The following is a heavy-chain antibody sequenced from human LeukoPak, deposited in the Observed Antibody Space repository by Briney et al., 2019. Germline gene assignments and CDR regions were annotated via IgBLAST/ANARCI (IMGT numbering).Heavy chain of an antibody. CDR3: ARVRDYLSDY. V-gene: IGHV1-18*01. J-gene: IGHJ4*02. Sequence: GASVKVSCKASGYTFTSHGISWVRQAPGQGLEWMGWIRPSTGDTDYALKFQGRVTLTTDTSTSTAYMELRSLRSDDTAVYYCARVRDYLSDYWGQGTLVTVSS. CDR2: IRPSTGDT. D-gene: IGHD2/OR15-2a*01. CDR1: GYTFTSHG.